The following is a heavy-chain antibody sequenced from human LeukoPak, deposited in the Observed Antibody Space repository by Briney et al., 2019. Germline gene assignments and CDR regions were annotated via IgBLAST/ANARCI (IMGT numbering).Heavy chain of an antibody. D-gene: IGHD1-26*01. CDR2: ARDRAHSYTT. Sequence: GGSLRLSCAASGFTFSDHYMDWVRQAPVKGLEWVGRARDRAHSYTTEYAASVKGRFTVSRDDSKNSLYLQMNSLKTEDTAVYYCARGTVLVGATRFFEYWGQGTLVTVSS. J-gene: IGHJ4*02. CDR1: GFTFSDHY. V-gene: IGHV3-72*01. CDR3: ARGTVLVGATRFFEY.